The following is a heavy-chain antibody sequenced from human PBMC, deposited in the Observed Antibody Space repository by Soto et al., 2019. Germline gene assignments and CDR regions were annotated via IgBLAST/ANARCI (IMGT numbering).Heavy chain of an antibody. D-gene: IGHD3-22*01. Sequence: QITLKESGPTLVKPTQTLTLTCTFSGFSLSTSGVGVGWIRQPPGKALEWLALIYWDDDKRYSPSLKSRLTITKDPSKNQVVLTMTNMDPVDTATYYCAHTLYYYDSSGYYIDAFDIWGQGTMVTVSS. J-gene: IGHJ3*02. CDR3: AHTLYYYDSSGYYIDAFDI. CDR1: GFSLSTSGVG. CDR2: IYWDDDK. V-gene: IGHV2-5*02.